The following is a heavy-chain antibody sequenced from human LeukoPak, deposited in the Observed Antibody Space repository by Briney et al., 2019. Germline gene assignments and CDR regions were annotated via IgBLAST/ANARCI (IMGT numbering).Heavy chain of an antibody. CDR1: GGSISTYY. CDR2: ISNGNT. D-gene: IGHD5-18*01. Sequence: SETLSLTRSVSGGSISTYYWNWIRQTPGKGLEWIGHISNGNTEYNPSLKSRVTISVDTSKNQISLKLTSVTAADTAVYYCARDKAHSYGRYFDPWGQGALVTVSS. CDR3: ARDKAHSYGRYFDP. J-gene: IGHJ5*02. V-gene: IGHV4-59*01.